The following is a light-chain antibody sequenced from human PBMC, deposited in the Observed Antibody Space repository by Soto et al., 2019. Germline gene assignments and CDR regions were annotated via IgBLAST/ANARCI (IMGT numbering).Light chain of an antibody. CDR1: QSVTSNY. CDR3: QQYNDWPPGGV. Sequence: ETVLTQSPGTLSLSPGERATLSCRASQSVTSNYLAWYQQKPGQAPRLLIFGTSGRATGIPDRFSGSGSGTDFTLTISSLQSEDFAVYYCQQYNDWPPGGVFGPGTKVDIK. CDR2: GTS. J-gene: IGKJ3*01. V-gene: IGKV3-20*01.